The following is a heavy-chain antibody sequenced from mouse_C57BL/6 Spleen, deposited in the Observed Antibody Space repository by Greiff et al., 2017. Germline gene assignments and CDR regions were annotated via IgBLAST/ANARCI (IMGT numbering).Heavy chain of an antibody. Sequence: VQLKESGPELVKPGASVKISCKASGYSFTGYYMNWVKQSPEQSLEWIGEINPSTGGTTYNQKFKAKATLTVDKSSSTAYMQLKSLTSEDSAVYYCAREDSRYDDDYAMDYWGQGTSVTVSS. CDR1: GYSFTGYY. J-gene: IGHJ4*01. V-gene: IGHV1-42*01. D-gene: IGHD2-4*01. CDR2: INPSTGGT. CDR3: AREDSRYDDDYAMDY.